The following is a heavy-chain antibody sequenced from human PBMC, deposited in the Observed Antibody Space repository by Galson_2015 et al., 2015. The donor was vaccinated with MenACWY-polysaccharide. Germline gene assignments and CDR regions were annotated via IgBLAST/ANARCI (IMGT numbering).Heavy chain of an antibody. CDR3: AKVEEATALLDY. V-gene: IGHV3-23*01. D-gene: IGHD2-21*02. J-gene: IGHJ4*02. CDR1: GFSFNSYA. CDR2: ILDGGHP. Sequence: SLRLSCAASGFSFNSYAMTWVRQAPGKGLEWVSGILDGGHPYYADSVKGRFTISRDNSKNTLYLQMDSLRAEDTAVYYCAKVEEATALLDYWGQGTLVTVSS.